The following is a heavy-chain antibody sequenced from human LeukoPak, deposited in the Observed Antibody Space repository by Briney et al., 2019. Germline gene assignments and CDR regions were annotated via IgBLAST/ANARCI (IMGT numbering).Heavy chain of an antibody. CDR3: ARSSIVVAVPYVFDY. CDR2: IYYSGST. D-gene: IGHD6-19*01. V-gene: IGHV4-39*01. CDR1: GGSSSSSSYY. Sequence: SETLSLTCTGSGGSSSSSSYYWRWIRQPSGKGLEWIGSIYYSGSTYYNPSLKSRVTISVDTSKNQFSLKLSSVTAADTAVYYCARSSIVVAVPYVFDYWGQGTLVTVSS. J-gene: IGHJ4*02.